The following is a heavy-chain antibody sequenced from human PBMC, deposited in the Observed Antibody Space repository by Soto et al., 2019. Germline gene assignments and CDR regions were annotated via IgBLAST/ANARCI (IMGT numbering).Heavy chain of an antibody. CDR2: ISYDGSNT. V-gene: IGHV3-30*03. CDR3: TTDPVTMIVVVPSSG. D-gene: IGHD3-22*01. J-gene: IGHJ4*02. CDR1: GFTFSSYG. Sequence: PGGSLRLSCAASGFTFSSYGMHWVRQAPGKGLEWVAIISYDGSNTYYADSVKGRFTISRDNSKNTLYLQMNSLRAEDTSVYYCTTDPVTMIVVVPSSGWGQGTLVTVSS.